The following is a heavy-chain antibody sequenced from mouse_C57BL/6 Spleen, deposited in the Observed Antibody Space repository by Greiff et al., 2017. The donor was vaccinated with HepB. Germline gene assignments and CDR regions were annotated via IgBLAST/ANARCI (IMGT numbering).Heavy chain of an antibody. CDR3: VRQSRDWYFDV. Sequence: EVQRVESGGGLVQPKGSLKLSCAASGFSFNTYAMNWVRQAPGKGLEWVARIRSKSNNYATYYADSVKDRFTISRDDSESMLYLQMNNLKTEDTAMYYCVRQSRDWYFDVWGTGTTVTVSS. D-gene: IGHD1-1*01. V-gene: IGHV10-1*01. J-gene: IGHJ1*03. CDR2: IRSKSNNYAT. CDR1: GFSFNTYA.